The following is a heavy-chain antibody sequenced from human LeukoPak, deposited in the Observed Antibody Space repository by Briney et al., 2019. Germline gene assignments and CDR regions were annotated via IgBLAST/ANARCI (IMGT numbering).Heavy chain of an antibody. CDR2: IRPEGTTT. CDR3: ARDLDWILFDY. J-gene: IGHJ4*02. V-gene: IGHV3-74*03. D-gene: IGHD3-9*01. CDR1: EFTFSTYW. Sequence: GGSLRLSCAASEFTFSTYWMHWVGQAPGKGLVWVARIRPEGTTTAYADSVKGRFTISRDNAKNTLFLQMNSLSAEDTAVYYCARDLDWILFDYWGQGTLVTVSS.